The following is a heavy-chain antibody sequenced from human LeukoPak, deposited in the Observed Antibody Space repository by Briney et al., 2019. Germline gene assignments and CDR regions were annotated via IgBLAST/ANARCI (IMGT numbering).Heavy chain of an antibody. D-gene: IGHD3-10*01. V-gene: IGHV3-23*01. CDR3: AKGPMVGVFIQGDFDY. J-gene: IGHJ4*02. Sequence: PGGSLRLSCAASGFTFSSYAMSWVRQAPGKGLEWVSAISGSTGISTYYADSVKGRFTISRDNSKNTVFLQMNSLRAEDTAVYYCAKGPMVGVFIQGDFDYWGQGTLVTVSS. CDR1: GFTFSSYA. CDR2: ISGSTGIST.